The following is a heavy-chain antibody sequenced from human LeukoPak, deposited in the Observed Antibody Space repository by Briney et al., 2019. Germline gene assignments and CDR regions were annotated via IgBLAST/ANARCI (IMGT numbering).Heavy chain of an antibody. CDR1: GFTFSSYE. J-gene: IGHJ5*02. D-gene: IGHD6-19*01. CDR2: ISSIGSTI. Sequence: EAGGSLRLSCAASGFTFSSYEMNWVGQAPGKGLEWVSYISSIGSTIYYADSVKRRFTISRDNAKNSLYLQMNSLRAEDTAVYYCASSGWYPNWFDPWGQGTLVTVSS. V-gene: IGHV3-48*03. CDR3: ASSGWYPNWFDP.